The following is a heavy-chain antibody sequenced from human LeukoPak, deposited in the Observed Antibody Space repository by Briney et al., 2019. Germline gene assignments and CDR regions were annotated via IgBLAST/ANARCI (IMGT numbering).Heavy chain of an antibody. CDR1: GFTFSSYS. V-gene: IGHV3-21*01. Sequence: GGSLRLSCAASGFTFSSYSMNWVRQAPGKGLEWVSSISSSSSYIYFADSVKGRFTISRDNAKNLLYLQMNSLRAEDTAVYYCASGGSGSYPYYYYGMDVWGQGTTVTVSS. CDR3: ASGGSGSYPYYYYGMDV. CDR2: ISSSSSYI. J-gene: IGHJ6*02. D-gene: IGHD3-10*01.